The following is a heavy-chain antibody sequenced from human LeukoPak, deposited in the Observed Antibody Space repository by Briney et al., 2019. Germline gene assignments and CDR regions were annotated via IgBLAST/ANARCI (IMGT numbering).Heavy chain of an antibody. D-gene: IGHD3-9*01. V-gene: IGHV4-59*01. J-gene: IGHJ4*02. Sequence: SETLSLTCTVSGGSISSYYWSWIRQPPGKGLEWIGCIYYSGSTNYNPSLKSRVTISVDTSKNQFSLKLSSVTAADTAVYYCAGDILTGYYFDYWGQGTLVTVSS. CDR2: IYYSGST. CDR1: GGSISSYY. CDR3: AGDILTGYYFDY.